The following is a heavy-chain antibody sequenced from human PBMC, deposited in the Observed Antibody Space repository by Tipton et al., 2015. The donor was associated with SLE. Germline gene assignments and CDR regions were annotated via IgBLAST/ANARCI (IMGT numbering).Heavy chain of an antibody. CDR3: ARDKHSSGWDAFDI. J-gene: IGHJ3*02. Sequence: TLSLTCAVYGGSFSGYYWSWIRQPPGKGLEWIGEINHSGSTNYNPSLESRVTISVNTSKNQFSLKLSSVTAADTAVYYCARDKHSSGWDAFDIWGQGTMVTVSS. V-gene: IGHV4-34*01. D-gene: IGHD6-19*01. CDR1: GGSFSGYY. CDR2: INHSGST.